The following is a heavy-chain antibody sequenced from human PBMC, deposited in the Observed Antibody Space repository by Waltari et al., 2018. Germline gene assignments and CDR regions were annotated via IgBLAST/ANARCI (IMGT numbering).Heavy chain of an antibody. D-gene: IGHD2-21*02. J-gene: IGHJ5*02. CDR1: GFTFSRSW. CDR3: ARDLVATPP. CDR2: IQQNGSEK. V-gene: IGHV3-7*01. Sequence: EVQRVESGGDLVQPGGSLRLAGGASGFTFSRSWRTWVRQAPGKGLEWVGNIQQNGSEKWYADSVRGRFTISRDNAMNSLYLQMNSLRVEDTAVYYCARDLVATPPWGQGTLVTVSS.